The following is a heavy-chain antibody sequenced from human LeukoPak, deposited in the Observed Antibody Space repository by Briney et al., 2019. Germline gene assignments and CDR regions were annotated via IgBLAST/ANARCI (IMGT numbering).Heavy chain of an antibody. CDR1: GYSFTSYW. D-gene: IGHD6-13*01. J-gene: IGHJ4*02. CDR3: ARSEGIAAAGSSGDY. CDR2: IYPGDSDT. V-gene: IGHV5-51*01. Sequence: GESLKISCKGSGYSFTSYWIGWVRQMPGKGLEWMGIIYPGDSDTRYGPSFQGQVTISADKSISTAYLQWSSLKASDTAMYYCARSEGIAAAGSSGDYWGQGTLVTVSP.